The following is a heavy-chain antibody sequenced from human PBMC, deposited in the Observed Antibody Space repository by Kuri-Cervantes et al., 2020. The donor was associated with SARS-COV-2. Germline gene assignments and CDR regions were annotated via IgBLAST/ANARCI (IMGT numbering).Heavy chain of an antibody. CDR3: ARVPSWGYIDAFDI. CDR2: IYHSGST. V-gene: IGHV4-38-2*02. Sequence: SETLSLTCTVSGYSISSGYYWGWIRQPPGKGLEWIGSIYHSGSTNYNPSLKSRVTISVDTSKNQFSLKLSSVTAADTAVYYCARVPSWGYIDAFDIWGQGTMVTVSS. D-gene: IGHD1-1*01. J-gene: IGHJ3*02. CDR1: GYSISSGYY.